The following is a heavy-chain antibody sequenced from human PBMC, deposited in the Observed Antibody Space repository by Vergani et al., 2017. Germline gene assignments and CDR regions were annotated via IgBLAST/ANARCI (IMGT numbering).Heavy chain of an antibody. D-gene: IGHD2-15*01. CDR1: GFTFSSYA. V-gene: IGHV3-30-3*01. CDR2: ISYDGSNK. J-gene: IGHJ4*02. CDR3: ARYCSGGSCYSGFDY. Sequence: HVQLVESGGGVVQPGRSLRLSCAASGFTFSSYAMHWVRQAPGKGLEWVAVISYDGSNKYYADSVKGRFTISRDNSKNTLYLQMNSLRAEDTAVYYCARYCSGGSCYSGFDYWGQGTLVTVSS.